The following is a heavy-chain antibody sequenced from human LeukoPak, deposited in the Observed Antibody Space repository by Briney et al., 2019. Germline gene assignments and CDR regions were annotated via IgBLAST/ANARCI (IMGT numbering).Heavy chain of an antibody. D-gene: IGHD2-2*01. CDR1: GYTFTSYD. CDR2: MNPNSGNT. J-gene: IGHJ5*02. CDR3: ARTPTKLLGYCTITSCRNWFDP. Sequence: ASVKVSCKASGYTFTSYDINWVRQATGQGFEWMGWMNPNSGNTGYAQKFQGRVTMTRNTSISTAYTELSSLRSEDTAVYYCARTPTKLLGYCTITSCRNWFDPWGQGTLVTVSS. V-gene: IGHV1-8*01.